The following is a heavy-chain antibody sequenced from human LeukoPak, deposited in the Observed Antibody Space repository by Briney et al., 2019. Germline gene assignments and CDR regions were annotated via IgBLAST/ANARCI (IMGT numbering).Heavy chain of an antibody. CDR2: ISSSGSTI. CDR3: AKEPTVLTRYFDY. J-gene: IGHJ4*02. D-gene: IGHD4/OR15-4a*01. CDR1: GFTFSSYE. V-gene: IGHV3-48*03. Sequence: GGSLRLSCAASGFTFSSYEMHWVRQAPGKGLEWVSYISSSGSTIYYADSVKGRFTISRDNAKNSLYLQMNSLRAEDTAVYYCAKEPTVLTRYFDYWGQGTLVTVSS.